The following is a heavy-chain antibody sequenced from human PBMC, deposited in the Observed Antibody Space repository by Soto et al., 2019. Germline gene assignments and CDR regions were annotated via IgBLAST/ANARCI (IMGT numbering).Heavy chain of an antibody. Sequence: QVQLVQSGAEVKKPGASVKVSCKASGYTFTSYGISWVRQAPGQGLEWLAWISAYNGNTNYAQKLQGRVTKTTDTSTSTAYMELRSLRSDDTAVYYCAIGGGYCSGGSFYYYYGMDVCGHGTTVTVSS. CDR1: GYTFTSYG. J-gene: IGHJ6*02. CDR2: ISAYNGNT. V-gene: IGHV1-18*01. D-gene: IGHD2-15*01. CDR3: AIGGGYCSGGSFYYYYGMDV.